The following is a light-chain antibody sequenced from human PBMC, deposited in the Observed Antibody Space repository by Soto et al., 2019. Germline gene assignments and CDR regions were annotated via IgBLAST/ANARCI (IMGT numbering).Light chain of an antibody. CDR2: GAS. CDR3: QQYGYLVT. CDR1: QSITNNY. J-gene: IGKJ4*01. Sequence: EIVLTQSPGTLSLSPGERATLSCRASQSITNNYLAWYQQKPGRAHRLLIYGASSRATGIPDRFSGSGSETDFTLTISRLEPEDFAMYYCQQYGYLVTFGGGTKVDIK. V-gene: IGKV3-20*01.